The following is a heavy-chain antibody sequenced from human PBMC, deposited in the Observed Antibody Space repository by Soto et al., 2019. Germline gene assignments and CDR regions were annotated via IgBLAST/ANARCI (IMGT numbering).Heavy chain of an antibody. Sequence: QVHLVQSGAEVKKPGSSVKVSCKASGGTFSSYAISWVRQAPGQGLEWMGGIIPIFGTPNYAQKFRGRVTITADESSTTTYMELSSLRSEDTAVYYCARGPMATVTPIRNFDLWGRGTLVTVSS. D-gene: IGHD4-4*01. J-gene: IGHJ2*01. CDR2: IIPIFGTP. V-gene: IGHV1-69*12. CDR1: GGTFSSYA. CDR3: ARGPMATVTPIRNFDL.